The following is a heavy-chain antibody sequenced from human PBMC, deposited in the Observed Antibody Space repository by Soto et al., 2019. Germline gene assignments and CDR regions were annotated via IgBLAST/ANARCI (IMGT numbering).Heavy chain of an antibody. CDR1: GGTFSSYA. CDR3: ARAGYRGVVISRADY. V-gene: IGHV1-69*13. Sequence: SVKVSCKASGGTFSSYAISWVRQAPGQGLEWMGGIIPIFGTANYAQKFQGRVTITEDESTSTAYMELSSLRSEDTAVYYCARAGYRGVVISRADYWGQGTLVTVSS. J-gene: IGHJ4*02. D-gene: IGHD3-3*01. CDR2: IIPIFGTA.